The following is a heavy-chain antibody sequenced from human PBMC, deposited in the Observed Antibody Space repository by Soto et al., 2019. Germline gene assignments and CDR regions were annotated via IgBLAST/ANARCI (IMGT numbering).Heavy chain of an antibody. J-gene: IGHJ6*01. CDR3: ARVISEDRSTISGVVLGTLDV. CDR2: IYHSGST. Sequence: SETLSLTCTFSVGSIRTTRYYWSWIRQHPGEGLEWIAYIYHSGSTYYNPSLKSRVAMSVDTSSNQFSLSLSSVTAADTAVYYCARVISEDRSTISGVVLGTLDVWGQGTTVTVSS. V-gene: IGHV4-31*03. CDR1: VGSIRTTRYY. D-gene: IGHD3-3*01.